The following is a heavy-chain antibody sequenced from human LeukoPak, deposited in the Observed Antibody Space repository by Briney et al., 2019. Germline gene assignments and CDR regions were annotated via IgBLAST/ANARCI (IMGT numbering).Heavy chain of an antibody. Sequence: PSETLSLTCTVSGGSISSYYWSWIRQPPGKGLEWIGYIYYSGSTYYNPSLKSRVTISVDTSKNQFSLKLSSVTAADTAVYYCASGQSNYVGDYWGQGTLVTVSS. V-gene: IGHV4-59*12. J-gene: IGHJ4*02. CDR2: IYYSGST. D-gene: IGHD4-11*01. CDR1: GGSISSYY. CDR3: ASGQSNYVGDY.